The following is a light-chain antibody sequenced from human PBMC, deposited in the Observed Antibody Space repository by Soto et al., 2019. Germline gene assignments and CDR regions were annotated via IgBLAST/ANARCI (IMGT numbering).Light chain of an antibody. CDR3: QLYYSALYT. CDR1: QSVLYSANNQNY. J-gene: IGKJ2*01. Sequence: DIVLTQSPDSLAVSLGERATINCKSSQSVLYSANNQNYLAWYPQKRGQSTNLLFHWATTRESGVPEPFSGSRSGTDFTVVISSLQAEDVAVYLCQLYYSALYTFGQGTKLAI. V-gene: IGKV4-1*01. CDR2: WAT.